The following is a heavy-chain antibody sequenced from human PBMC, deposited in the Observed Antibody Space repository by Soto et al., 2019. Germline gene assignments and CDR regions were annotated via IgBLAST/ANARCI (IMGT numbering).Heavy chain of an antibody. D-gene: IGHD6-25*01. J-gene: IGHJ5*02. Sequence: SVKVSCKASGGTFSSYAISWVRQAPGQGLEWMGGIIPIFGTANYAQKFQGRVTITADESTSTAYMELSSLRSEDTAVYYCATITAAVNRFAPWGQGTLVTVSS. CDR2: IIPIFGTA. V-gene: IGHV1-69*13. CDR3: ATITAAVNRFAP. CDR1: GGTFSSYA.